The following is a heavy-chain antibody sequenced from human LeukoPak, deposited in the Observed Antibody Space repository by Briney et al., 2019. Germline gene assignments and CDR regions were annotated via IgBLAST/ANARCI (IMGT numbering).Heavy chain of an antibody. CDR1: GGTFSSYA. Sequence: ASVKVSCKASGGTFSSYAISWVRQAPGQGLEWMGGIIPIFGTANYAQKFQGRVTITADESTSTAYMELSSLRSEDTAVYYCARSEGTSVAVAGTFDYWGQGTLVTVSS. V-gene: IGHV1-69*13. J-gene: IGHJ4*02. D-gene: IGHD6-19*01. CDR3: ARSEGTSVAVAGTFDY. CDR2: IIPIFGTA.